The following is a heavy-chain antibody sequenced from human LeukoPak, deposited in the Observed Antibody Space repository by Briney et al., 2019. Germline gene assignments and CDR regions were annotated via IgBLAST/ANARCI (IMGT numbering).Heavy chain of an antibody. CDR2: IYSGGST. V-gene: IGHV4-61*01. CDR1: GASVSSGKTY. Sequence: PSETLSLTCSVSGASVSSGKTYWSWIRQTPGKGLEWIGYIYSGGSTDYNPSLKSRVTISLDTSKNQFSLQLRSVIAADTAVYYCASSFTQTGYMEFDYWGQGALVTVSS. D-gene: IGHD3-9*01. J-gene: IGHJ4*02. CDR3: ASSFTQTGYMEFDY.